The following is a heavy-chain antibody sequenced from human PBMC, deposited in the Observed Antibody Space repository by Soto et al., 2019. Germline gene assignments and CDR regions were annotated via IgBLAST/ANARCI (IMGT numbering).Heavy chain of an antibody. Sequence: ASVKVSCKASGYSFTSYGFSWVRQAPGQGLEWMGWISTYNGNTYYAQKFQGRVTMTTDTSTSTAYMELGSLRSDDTAVYYCARDQGRGCSGGRCFSAPLDYWGQGALVTVPS. CDR3: ARDQGRGCSGGRCFSAPLDY. V-gene: IGHV1-18*01. CDR1: GYSFTSYG. J-gene: IGHJ4*02. D-gene: IGHD2-15*01. CDR2: ISTYNGNT.